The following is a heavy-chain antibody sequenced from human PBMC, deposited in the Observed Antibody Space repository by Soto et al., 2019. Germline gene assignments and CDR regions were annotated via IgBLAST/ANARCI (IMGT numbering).Heavy chain of an antibody. CDR3: AKGFGHYWDFDY. D-gene: IGHD2-8*02. CDR1: GFSFSTYG. CDR2: ISNDGSNK. J-gene: IGHJ4*02. Sequence: PGGSLRLSCAASGFSFSTYGMHWVRQAPGKGLEWVAFISNDGSNKYYADSVKGRFTISRDNSKNTLYLQMNSLRAEDTAVYYGAKGFGHYWDFDYWGQGTLVTVSS. V-gene: IGHV3-30*18.